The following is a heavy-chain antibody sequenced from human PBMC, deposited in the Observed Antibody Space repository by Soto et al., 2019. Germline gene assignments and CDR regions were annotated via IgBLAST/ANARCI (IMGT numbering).Heavy chain of an antibody. CDR1: GFTFSSYA. Sequence: EVQLLESGGGLVQPGGSLRLSCAASGFTFSSYAMSWVRQAPGKGLEWVSAISGSGGSTYYADSVKGRFTISRDNSKNTLYLQMNSLRAEDTAVYYCASAVTYYYDSSGRAVDYWGQGTLVTVSS. CDR2: ISGSGGST. V-gene: IGHV3-23*01. CDR3: ASAVTYYYDSSGRAVDY. J-gene: IGHJ4*02. D-gene: IGHD3-22*01.